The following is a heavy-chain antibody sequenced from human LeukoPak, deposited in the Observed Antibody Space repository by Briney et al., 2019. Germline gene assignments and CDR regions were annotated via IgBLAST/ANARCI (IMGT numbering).Heavy chain of an antibody. V-gene: IGHV1-18*01. D-gene: IGHD6-13*01. CDR1: GYTFTSYG. CDR3: ARVSSSWFSVDY. Sequence: ASVKVSCKASGYTFTSYGTSWVRQAPGQGLEWMGWISAYNGNTNYAQKLQGRVTMTTDTSTSTAYMELRSLRSDDTAVYYCARVSSSWFSVDYWGQGTLVTVSS. CDR2: ISAYNGNT. J-gene: IGHJ4*02.